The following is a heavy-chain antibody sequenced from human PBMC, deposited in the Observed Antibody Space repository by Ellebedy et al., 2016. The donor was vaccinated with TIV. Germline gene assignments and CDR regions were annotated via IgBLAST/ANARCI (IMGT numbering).Heavy chain of an antibody. CDR3: GRETGMGRGAMDV. D-gene: IGHD3-10*01. CDR1: GYTFSTYG. J-gene: IGHJ6*02. CDR2: ISAYNGNT. Sequence: AASVKVSCKASGYTFSTYGITWVRQAPGQGLEWMGWISAYNGNTNYAQKFQGRASMTTDASTNTVHLVLMSLNFDDTAVYYCGRETGMGRGAMDVWGQGTTVTVSS. V-gene: IGHV1-18*04.